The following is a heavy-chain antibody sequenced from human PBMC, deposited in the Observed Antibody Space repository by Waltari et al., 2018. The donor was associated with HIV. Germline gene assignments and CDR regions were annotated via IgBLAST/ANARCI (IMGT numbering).Heavy chain of an antibody. V-gene: IGHV3-73*02. CDR3: TRALAY. D-gene: IGHD3-16*01. CDR2: IRSRGNRYAT. Sequence: EVQLVESGGGLVQPGGSLRVSCAASGFTFSASAIHWVRQASGKGLEWVGRIRSRGNRYATAYGASVKGRFTVSRDDSNNTAYLQMNNLKTEDTAVYYCTRALAYWGQGTLVTVSP. CDR1: GFTFSASA. J-gene: IGHJ4*02.